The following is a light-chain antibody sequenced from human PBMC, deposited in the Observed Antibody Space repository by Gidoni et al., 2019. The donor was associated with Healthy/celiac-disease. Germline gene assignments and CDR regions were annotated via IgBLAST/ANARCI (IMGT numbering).Light chain of an antibody. J-gene: IGKJ4*01. Sequence: DVVMTQSPLSLPVTLGQPASISCRSSQSLVHSDGNTYLSWFQQRPGQSPRRLIYNVSKRDSGVPDRFSGSGSGTDFTLEISRVEAEDVAVYYCMQASDWPLTFXGXTRVEIK. V-gene: IGKV2-30*02. CDR3: MQASDWPLT. CDR1: QSLVHSDGNTY. CDR2: NVS.